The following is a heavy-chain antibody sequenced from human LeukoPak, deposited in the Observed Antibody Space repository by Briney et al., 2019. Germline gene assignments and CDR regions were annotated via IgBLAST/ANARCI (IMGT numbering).Heavy chain of an antibody. CDR2: ISGSGGST. J-gene: IGHJ4*02. CDR1: GFTFSSYA. CDR3: AKPSSGWLYYFDY. V-gene: IGHV3-23*01. Sequence: GGSLRLSCAASGFTFSSYAMSWVRQAPGKGLEWVSAISGSGGSTYYADSAKGRFTISRDNSKNTLYLQMNSLRAEDTAVYYCAKPSSGWLYYFDYWGQGTLVTVSS. D-gene: IGHD6-19*01.